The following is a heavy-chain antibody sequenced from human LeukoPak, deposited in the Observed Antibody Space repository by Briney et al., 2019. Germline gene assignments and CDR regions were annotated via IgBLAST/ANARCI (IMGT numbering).Heavy chain of an antibody. J-gene: IGHJ5*02. D-gene: IGHD3-10*01. CDR1: GFTFRRYW. CDR3: ASTMVRGVIPQS. V-gene: IGHV3-7*03. CDR2: IKQDGSEK. Sequence: GGSLRLSCAGSGFTFRRYWMSWVRQAPGKGLEWVANIKQDGSEKYDVDSVRGRFTISRDNAKNSLYLQMNSLRSDDTAVYYCASTMVRGVIPQSWGQGTLVTVSS.